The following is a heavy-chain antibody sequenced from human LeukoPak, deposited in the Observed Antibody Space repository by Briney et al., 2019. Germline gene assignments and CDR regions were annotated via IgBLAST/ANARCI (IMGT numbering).Heavy chain of an antibody. CDR2: ISTDASST. D-gene: IGHD3/OR15-3a*01. Sequence: GGSLRLSCAGSGFTFSSYWMHWVRQAPGKGLVWVSRISTDASSTTYADSVKGRFTISRDNAKGTLYLQMSSLRAEDTAVYYCTRDFWTDYWGQGTLVTVSS. V-gene: IGHV3-74*01. CDR1: GFTFSSYW. J-gene: IGHJ4*02. CDR3: TRDFWTDY.